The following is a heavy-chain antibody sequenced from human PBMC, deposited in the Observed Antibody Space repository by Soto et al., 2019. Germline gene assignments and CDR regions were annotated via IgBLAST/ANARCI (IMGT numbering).Heavy chain of an antibody. CDR2: ISAYNGNT. D-gene: IGHD3-22*01. Sequence: ASVKVSCKASGYTFTSYGISWVRQAPGQGLEWMGWISAYNGNTNYAQKLQGRVTMTTDTSTSTAYMELRSLRSDDTAVCYCARVVTMIVVVIYGMDVWGQGTTVTVS. CDR3: ARVVTMIVVVIYGMDV. V-gene: IGHV1-18*01. J-gene: IGHJ6*02. CDR1: GYTFTSYG.